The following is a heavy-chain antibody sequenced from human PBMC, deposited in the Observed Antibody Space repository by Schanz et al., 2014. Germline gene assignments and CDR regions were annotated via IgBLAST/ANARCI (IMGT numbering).Heavy chain of an antibody. D-gene: IGHD5-12*01. CDR3: ARDFHGYGPHLDY. CDR1: GFTFSSYG. V-gene: IGHV3-33*01. J-gene: IGHJ4*02. Sequence: QVQLVESWGGVVQPGRSLRLSCAASGFTFSSYGMHWVRQAPGKGLEWMAVIWYDGSNKYYADSVKGRFTVSRDNSKNTLYLQLNSLRAEDTAVYYCARDFHGYGPHLDYWGQGSLVTVSS. CDR2: IWYDGSNK.